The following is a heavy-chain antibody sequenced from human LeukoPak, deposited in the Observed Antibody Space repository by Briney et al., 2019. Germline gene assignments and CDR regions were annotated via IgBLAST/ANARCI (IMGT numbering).Heavy chain of an antibody. D-gene: IGHD2-2*01. J-gene: IGHJ1*01. V-gene: IGHV4-38-2*01. CDR1: GYSISSGYY. CDR2: IYHSGST. Sequence: SETLSLTCAVSGYSISSGYYWGWIRQPPGKGLEWIGSIYHSGSTYYNPSLKSRVTISVDTSKNQFSLKLSSVTAADTAVYYCASPPPSDVVVVPAAIGEYFQHWGQGTLVTASS. CDR3: ASPPPSDVVVVPAAIGEYFQH.